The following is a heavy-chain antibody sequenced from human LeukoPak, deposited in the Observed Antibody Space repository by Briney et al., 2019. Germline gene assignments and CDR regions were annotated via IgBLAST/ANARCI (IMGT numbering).Heavy chain of an antibody. CDR3: ARVGDFSVAAFDI. CDR1: GFIFSSYS. Sequence: GGSLRLSCTASGFIFSSYSMHWVRQVPGKGLEFASAISSNGGRTYYANSVKGRFTISRDTSKNTLYLQMGSLRTEDMAVYYCARVGDFSVAAFDIWGQGTMVTVSS. V-gene: IGHV3-64*01. J-gene: IGHJ3*02. CDR2: ISSNGGRT. D-gene: IGHD3-16*01.